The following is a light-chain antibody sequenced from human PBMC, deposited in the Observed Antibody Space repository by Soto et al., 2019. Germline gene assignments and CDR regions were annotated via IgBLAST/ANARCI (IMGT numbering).Light chain of an antibody. CDR1: QGINNW. V-gene: IGKV1-12*01. Sequence: DIQMTQSPSSVSASEGDRVTITCRASQGINNWLAWYQQKPGKAPKILIYKASSLESGVPSRFSGSGSGTDFTLTISSLEPEDFAVYYCQQRSNWPPTFGQGTKVDIK. J-gene: IGKJ1*01. CDR2: KAS. CDR3: QQRSNWPPT.